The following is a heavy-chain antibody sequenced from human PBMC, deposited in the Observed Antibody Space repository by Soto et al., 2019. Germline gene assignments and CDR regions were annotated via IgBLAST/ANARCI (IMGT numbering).Heavy chain of an antibody. J-gene: IGHJ5*02. CDR3: AKDLTGYYDSSGYLGRPAFDP. Sequence: TGGFLRLSCAASGFTFSSYGMHWVRQAPGKGLEWVAVISYDGSNKYYADSVKGRFTISRDNSKNTLYLQMNSLRAEDTAVYYCAKDLTGYYDSSGYLGRPAFDPWGQGTLVTVSS. CDR2: ISYDGSNK. V-gene: IGHV3-30*18. D-gene: IGHD3-22*01. CDR1: GFTFSSYG.